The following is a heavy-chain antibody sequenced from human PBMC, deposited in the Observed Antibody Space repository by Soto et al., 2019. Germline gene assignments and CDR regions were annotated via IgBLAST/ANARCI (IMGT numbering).Heavy chain of an antibody. CDR3: ARDLSAMDRSLDY. CDR2: IDNSGSII. V-gene: IGHV3-48*02. CDR1: GFTFISYS. Sequence: GGSLRLSCAASGFTFISYSMNWVRQAPGEGLEWISYIDNSGSIIYYANSVKGRFTISRDNAINSLYLQMNSLKDEDTAVYYCARDLSAMDRSLDYWGQGTLVTVSS. J-gene: IGHJ4*02. D-gene: IGHD2-2*03.